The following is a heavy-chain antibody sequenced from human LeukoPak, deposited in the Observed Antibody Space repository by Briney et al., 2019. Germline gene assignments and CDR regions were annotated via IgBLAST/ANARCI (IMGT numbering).Heavy chain of an antibody. CDR2: IYSSGST. CDR1: GGSISSYY. Sequence: PSETLSLTCTVSGGSISSYYWTWIRQPPGKGLEWIGYIYSSGSTNYNPSLKSRVTISVDTSKNQFSLKLSSVTAADTAVYYCARHYSSSWYEYYYYYMDVRGKGTTVTVSS. D-gene: IGHD6-13*01. V-gene: IGHV4-59*08. J-gene: IGHJ6*03. CDR3: ARHYSSSWYEYYYYYMDV.